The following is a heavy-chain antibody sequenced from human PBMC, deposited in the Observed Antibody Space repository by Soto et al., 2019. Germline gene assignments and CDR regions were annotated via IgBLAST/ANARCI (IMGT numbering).Heavy chain of an antibody. J-gene: IGHJ4*02. CDR1: GFTFSSYG. V-gene: IGHV3-33*01. CDR2: IWFDGSNK. CDR3: ATTGPY. Sequence: GGSLRLSCXASGFTFSSYGMHWVRQAPGKGLEWVAVIWFDGSNKFYADSVKGRFTISRDNSKNTVSLQMNSLRDEDSAAYYCATTGPYWGQGTLVTVSS.